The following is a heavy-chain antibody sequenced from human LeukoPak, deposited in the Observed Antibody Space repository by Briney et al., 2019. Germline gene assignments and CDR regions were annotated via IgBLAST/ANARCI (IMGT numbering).Heavy chain of an antibody. D-gene: IGHD3-22*01. CDR1: GFTFSDYY. V-gene: IGHV3-11*06. J-gene: IGHJ1*01. CDR3: ARDQRDYYDSSGNVYFQH. Sequence: GGSLRLSCAASGFTFSDYYMSWIRQAPGKGLEWVSYISSSSSYTNYADSVKGRFTISRDNAKNSLYLQMNSLRAEDTAVYYCARDQRDYYDSSGNVYFQHWGQGTLVTVSS. CDR2: ISSSSSYT.